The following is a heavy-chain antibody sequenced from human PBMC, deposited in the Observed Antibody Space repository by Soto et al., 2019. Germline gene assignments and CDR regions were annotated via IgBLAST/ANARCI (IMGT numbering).Heavy chain of an antibody. V-gene: IGHV3-21*01. CDR3: TLYDALVFDF. J-gene: IGHJ4*02. Sequence: GGSLRLSCAASGFTVNTFNMNWVRQAPGKGLEWVSSISNYDNTAYADSVKGRFTVSRDNAKNSLFLQMNSLRAEDTAVYYCTLYDALVFDFWGQGALVTVAS. CDR2: ISNYDNT. D-gene: IGHD2-8*01. CDR1: GFTVNTFN.